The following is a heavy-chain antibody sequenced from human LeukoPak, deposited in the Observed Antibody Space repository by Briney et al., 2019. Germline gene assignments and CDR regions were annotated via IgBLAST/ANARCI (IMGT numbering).Heavy chain of an antibody. J-gene: IGHJ4*02. CDR2: IWYDGSNK. Sequence: GRSLRLSCAASGFTFSSYGMHWVRQAPGKGLEWVAVIWYDGSNKYYADSVKGRFTVSRDNSKNTLYLQMNSLRAEDTAVYYCAKGLILAVFDYSGQGTLVTVSS. D-gene: IGHD3-22*01. V-gene: IGHV3-33*06. CDR3: AKGLILAVFDY. CDR1: GFTFSSYG.